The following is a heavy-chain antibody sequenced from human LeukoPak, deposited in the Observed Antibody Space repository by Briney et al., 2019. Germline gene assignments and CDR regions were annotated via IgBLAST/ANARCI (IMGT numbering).Heavy chain of an antibody. CDR2: INPSGGST. CDR3: ARVFLDAFDI. CDR1: GYTFTSYY. Sequence: ASVTVSCTASGYTFTSYYMHWVRQAPGQGLEWMGIINPSGGSTSYAQKFQGRVTMTRDTSTSTVYMELSSLRSEDTAVYYCARVFLDAFDIWGQRTMVTVSS. V-gene: IGHV1-46*01. J-gene: IGHJ3*02.